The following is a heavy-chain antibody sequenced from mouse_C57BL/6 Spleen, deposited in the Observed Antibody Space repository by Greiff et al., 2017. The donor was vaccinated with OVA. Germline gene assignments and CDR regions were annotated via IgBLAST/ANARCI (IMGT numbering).Heavy chain of an antibody. D-gene: IGHD1-1*01. V-gene: IGHV1-39*01. CDR3: ARGYGSVPYWYFDV. CDR2: INPNYGTT. CDR1: GYSFTDYN. J-gene: IGHJ1*03. Sequence: EVQLQQSGPELVKPGASVKISCKASGYSFTDYNVNWVKQSNGKSLEWIGVINPNYGTTSYNQKFKGKATLTVDQSSSTAYMQLNSLTSEDSAVYYCARGYGSVPYWYFDVWGTGTTVTVSS.